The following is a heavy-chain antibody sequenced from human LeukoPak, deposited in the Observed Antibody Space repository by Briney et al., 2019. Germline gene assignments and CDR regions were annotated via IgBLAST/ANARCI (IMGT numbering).Heavy chain of an antibody. V-gene: IGHV3-48*01. D-gene: IGHD5-18*01. CDR1: GFTFSSYS. J-gene: IGHJ3*02. Sequence: GGSLGLSCAASGFTFSSYSMNWVRQAPGKGLEWVSYISSSSSTIYYADSVKGRFTISRDNAKNSLYLQMNSLRAEDTAVYYRARTDTAMGVAFDIWGQGTMVTVSS. CDR3: ARTDTAMGVAFDI. CDR2: ISSSSSTI.